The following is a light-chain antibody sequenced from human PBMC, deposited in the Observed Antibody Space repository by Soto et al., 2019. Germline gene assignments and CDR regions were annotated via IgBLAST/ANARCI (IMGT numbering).Light chain of an antibody. Sequence: DNRVTPSPSSXSAIAKERVPIPCRASQSIRRYLNWYQQKTGKXPXXXIYDASSLQSGVPTRISGSGYGTDLTLTISSLQNEDSATYYCEQSDRNPTFGEGTKVDI. V-gene: IGKV1-39*01. CDR3: EQSDRNPT. CDR2: DAS. J-gene: IGKJ4*02. CDR1: QSIRRY.